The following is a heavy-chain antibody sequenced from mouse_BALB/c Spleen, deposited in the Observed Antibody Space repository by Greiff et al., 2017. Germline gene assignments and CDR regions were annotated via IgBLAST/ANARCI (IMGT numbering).Heavy chain of an antibody. CDR2: ISSGGSYT. Sequence: EVHLVESGGDLVKPGGSLKLSCAASGFTFSSYGMSWVRQTPDKRLEWVATISSGGSYTYYPDSVKGRFTISRDNAKNTLYLQMSSLKSEDTAMYYCARLGGPFDYWGQGTTLTVSS. CDR3: ARLGGPFDY. V-gene: IGHV5-6*01. CDR1: GFTFSSYG. J-gene: IGHJ2*01. D-gene: IGHD1-1*02.